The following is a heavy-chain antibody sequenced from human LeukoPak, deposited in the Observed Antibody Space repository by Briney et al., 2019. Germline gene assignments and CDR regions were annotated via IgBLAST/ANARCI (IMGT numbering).Heavy chain of an antibody. CDR2: IKQDGSEK. J-gene: IGHJ3*02. V-gene: IGHV3-7*01. D-gene: IGHD2-2*03. CDR3: ARAGYCSSTSCYKASAFDI. Sequence: GGSLRLSCAASGFTFSSYWMSWVRQAPGKGLEWVANIKQDGSEKYYVDSVKGRFTISRDNAKNSLNLQMNSLRAEDTAVYYCARAGYCSSTSCYKASAFDIWGQGTMVTVSS. CDR1: GFTFSSYW.